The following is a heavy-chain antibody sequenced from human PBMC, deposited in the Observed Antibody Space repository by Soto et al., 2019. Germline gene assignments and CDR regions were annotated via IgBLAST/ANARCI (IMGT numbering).Heavy chain of an antibody. J-gene: IGHJ4*02. Sequence: TSETLSLTCSVSGGSISSGGYYLSWIRQHPGKGLEWMGYIYYSGSTYCNPSLKRRVTISVDTSKNQFSLKLSSVTAADTAVYYFALSFGVAAGGLFDYWGQGSLVTGSS. CDR1: GGSISSGGYY. CDR3: ALSFGVAAGGLFDY. D-gene: IGHD6-13*01. V-gene: IGHV4-31*03. CDR2: IYYSGST.